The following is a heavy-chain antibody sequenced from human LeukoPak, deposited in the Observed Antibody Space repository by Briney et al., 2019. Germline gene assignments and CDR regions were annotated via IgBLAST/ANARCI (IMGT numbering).Heavy chain of an antibody. V-gene: IGHV4-39*07. CDR2: IYYSGST. D-gene: IGHD1-26*01. J-gene: IGHJ5*02. CDR3: ARDLSGGSYYEGSWFVP. Sequence: SETLPLTCTVSGGSISSSSYYWGWIRQPPGKGLEWIGRIYYSGSTYYNPSLKSRVTISVDTSKNQFSLKLSSVTAADTAVYYCARDLSGGSYYEGSWFVPWGQGTLVTVSS. CDR1: GGSISSSSYY.